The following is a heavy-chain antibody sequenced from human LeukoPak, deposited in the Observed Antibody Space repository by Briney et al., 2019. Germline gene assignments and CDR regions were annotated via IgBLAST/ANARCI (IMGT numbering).Heavy chain of an antibody. J-gene: IGHJ4*02. CDR2: ISGSGGST. D-gene: IGHD3-3*01. V-gene: IGHV3-23*01. CDR3: AKSSLTNYDFWSGGDY. Sequence: GGSLRLSCAASGFTFSNYAMSWVRQAPGKGLEWVSAISGSGGSTYYADSVKGRFTISRDNSKNTLYLQMNSLRAEDTAVYYCAKSSLTNYDFWSGGDYWGQGTLVTVSS. CDR1: GFTFSNYA.